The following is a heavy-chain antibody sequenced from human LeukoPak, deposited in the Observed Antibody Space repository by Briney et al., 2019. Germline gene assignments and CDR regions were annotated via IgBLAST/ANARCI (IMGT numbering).Heavy chain of an antibody. CDR1: GYTFTIYD. D-gene: IGHD2-2*01. J-gene: IGHJ5*02. CDR3: ARVSVVVPAAMRGIYKYWFDP. V-gene: IGHV1-8*03. CDR2: MNANSGNT. Sequence: ASVKVCCKASGYTFTIYDINWVRQATGQGLEWMGWMNANSGNTGYAQKFQGRVTITRNTSISTAYMELSSLRSEDTAVYYCARVSVVVPAAMRGIYKYWFDPWGQGTLVTVSS.